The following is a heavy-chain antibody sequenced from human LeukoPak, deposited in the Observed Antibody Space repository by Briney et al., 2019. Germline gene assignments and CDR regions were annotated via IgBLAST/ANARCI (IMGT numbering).Heavy chain of an antibody. V-gene: IGHV3-64*01. Sequence: GGALRLSCAASGFTFSNYAMHWVRQRPGEGREYGSGISSTGGSTHYANSVKGRFTISRDNSKNTLYFQMGSMRAEDMAVYYCARVSDGSYYYYWGQGTLVTVSS. D-gene: IGHD1-26*01. J-gene: IGHJ4*02. CDR2: ISSTGGST. CDR1: GFTFSNYA. CDR3: ARVSDGSYYYY.